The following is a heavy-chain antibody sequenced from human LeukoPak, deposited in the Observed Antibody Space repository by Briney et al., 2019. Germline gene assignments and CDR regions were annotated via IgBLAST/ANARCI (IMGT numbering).Heavy chain of an antibody. V-gene: IGHV3-49*03. D-gene: IGHD3-3*01. Sequence: GGSLRLSCTASGFTFGDYVVSWFRQAPGKGLEWVGFIRTKAYGGTAEYAASVKGRFTISRDDSEGIAYLQMNSLRTEDTAVYYCTRGSDTVFGVARDGFDSWGQGTLVTVSS. J-gene: IGHJ4*02. CDR2: IRTKAYGGTA. CDR3: TRGSDTVFGVARDGFDS. CDR1: GFTFGDYV.